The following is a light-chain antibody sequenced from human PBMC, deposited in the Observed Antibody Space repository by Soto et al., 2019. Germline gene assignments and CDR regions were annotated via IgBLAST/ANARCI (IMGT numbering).Light chain of an antibody. J-gene: IGKJ1*01. CDR3: QQYNNWPPWT. CDR1: QSVSSN. CDR2: GAS. Sequence: EIVMTQSPATLSVSPGERATLSCRASQSVSSNLAWYQQKPGQAPRLLIYGASTRATGIPARFSGSGSGTEFTLTISSLQRADFAVYYCQQYNNWPPWTFGQGTKVEIK. V-gene: IGKV3-15*01.